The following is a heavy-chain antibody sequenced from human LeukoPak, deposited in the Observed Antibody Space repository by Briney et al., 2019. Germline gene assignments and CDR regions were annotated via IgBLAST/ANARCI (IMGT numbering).Heavy chain of an antibody. CDR3: AAYRQVLLPFES. CDR1: GFTFSTFA. D-gene: IGHD2-8*02. CDR2: IFPSGGEI. J-gene: IGHJ4*02. V-gene: IGHV3-23*01. Sequence: GGSLRLSCAASGFTFSTFAMIWVRQPPGKGLEWVSSIFPSGGEIHYADSVRGRFTISRDNSKSTLSLQMNSLRAEDTAIYYCAAYRQVLLPFESWGQGTLVTVSS.